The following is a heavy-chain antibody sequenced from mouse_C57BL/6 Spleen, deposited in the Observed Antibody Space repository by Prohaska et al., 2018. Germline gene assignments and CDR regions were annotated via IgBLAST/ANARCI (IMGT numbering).Heavy chain of an antibody. J-gene: IGHJ2*01. CDR1: GYTFTDYY. D-gene: IGHD2-13*01. V-gene: IGHV1-26*01. CDR3: ARKGDSYFDY. CDR2: INPNNGGT. Sequence: SVKISCKASGYTFTDYYMNWVKQSHGKSLEWIGDINPNNGGTSYNQKFKGKATLTVDKSSSTAYMELRSLTSEDSAVYYCARKGDSYFDYWGQGTTLTVSS.